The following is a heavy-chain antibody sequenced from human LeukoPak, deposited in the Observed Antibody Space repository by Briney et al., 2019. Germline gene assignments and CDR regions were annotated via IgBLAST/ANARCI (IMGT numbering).Heavy chain of an antibody. J-gene: IGHJ6*03. Sequence: PGGSLRLSCAASGFTFSSYSVNWVRQAPGKGLEWVSCISSSISDIHYADSVKGRFTISRDNAKNSLYLQMNSLRAEDTAVYYCARDRRYSDSSGYWTSSYYYMDVWGKGTTVTVSS. V-gene: IGHV3-21*05. CDR1: GFTFSSYS. CDR2: ISSSISDI. D-gene: IGHD3-22*01. CDR3: ARDRRYSDSSGYWTSSYYYMDV.